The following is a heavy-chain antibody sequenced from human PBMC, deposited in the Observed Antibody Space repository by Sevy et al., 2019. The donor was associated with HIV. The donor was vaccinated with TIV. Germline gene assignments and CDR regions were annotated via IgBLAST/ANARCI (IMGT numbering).Heavy chain of an antibody. J-gene: IGHJ4*02. V-gene: IGHV3-48*02. CDR2: ISSSSTI. CDR3: ARLYSNRFDY. CDR1: GFTFSSYS. Sequence: GGSLRLSCAASGFTFSSYSMNWVRQAPGKGLEWVSYISSSSTIYYADSVKGRFTISRDNAKNSLYLQMNSLRDEDTAVYYCARLYSNRFDYWGQGTLVTVSS. D-gene: IGHD6-13*01.